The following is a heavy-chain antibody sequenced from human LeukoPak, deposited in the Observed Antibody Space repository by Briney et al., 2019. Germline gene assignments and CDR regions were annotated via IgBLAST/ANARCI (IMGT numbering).Heavy chain of an antibody. Sequence: SETLSLTCTVSGGSISSGGYYWSWIRQHPGKGLEWIGYIYYSGSTYYNPSLKSRVTISVDTSKNQFSLKLSSVTAADTAVYYCARGSFFDGWYFDYWGQGTLVTVSS. J-gene: IGHJ4*02. CDR2: IYYSGST. D-gene: IGHD5-24*01. CDR1: GGSISSGGYY. V-gene: IGHV4-61*08. CDR3: ARGSFFDGWYFDY.